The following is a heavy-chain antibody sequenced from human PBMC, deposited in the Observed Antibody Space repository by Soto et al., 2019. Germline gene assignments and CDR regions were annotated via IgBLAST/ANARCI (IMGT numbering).Heavy chain of an antibody. CDR1: GFSFTSYG. D-gene: IGHD3-22*01. V-gene: IGHV1-18*04. J-gene: IGHJ4*02. Sequence: ASVKVSCKASGFSFTSYGINWVRQAPGQGLEWMGWISVYNGNTNYAQKFQGRVTMTTDTSTTTAYMELRYLRSDDTAVYFCTRGVYDSSGYLAYWGQGTLVTVSS. CDR3: TRGVYDSSGYLAY. CDR2: ISVYNGNT.